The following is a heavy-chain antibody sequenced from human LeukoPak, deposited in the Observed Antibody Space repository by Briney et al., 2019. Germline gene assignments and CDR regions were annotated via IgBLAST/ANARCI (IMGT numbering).Heavy chain of an antibody. CDR1: GGSIINGGYY. D-gene: IGHD6-13*01. CDR3: AREEIAAGHYDY. V-gene: IGHV4-31*03. J-gene: IGHJ4*02. CDR2: IYYSGST. Sequence: SETLSLTCTVSGGSIINGGYYWSWIRQHPGKGLEWIGYIYYSGSTYYNPSPKSRVTISVDTSKNQFSLKLSSVTAADTAVYYCAREEIAAGHYDYWGQGTLVTVSS.